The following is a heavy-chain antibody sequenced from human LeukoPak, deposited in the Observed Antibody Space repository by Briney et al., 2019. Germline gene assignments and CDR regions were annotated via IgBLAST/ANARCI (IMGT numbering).Heavy chain of an antibody. CDR2: IYHSGGT. J-gene: IGHJ6*03. CDR1: GVSISSSGYY. CDR3: ACPKSYYYYIDV. Sequence: SETLSLTCTVSGVSISSSGYYWTWIRQPPGKGLEWIGYIYHSGGTYYNTSLESRATISVDKSKNQVSLKLTSVTVADTAVYYCACPKSYYYYIDVWGKGTTVTVSS. V-gene: IGHV4-30-2*01.